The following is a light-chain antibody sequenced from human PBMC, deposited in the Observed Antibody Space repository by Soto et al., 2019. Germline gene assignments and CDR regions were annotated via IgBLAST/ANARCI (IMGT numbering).Light chain of an antibody. J-gene: IGLJ1*01. CDR2: DVS. CDR3: SSYTSISTLV. Sequence: QSALTQPASVSGSPGQSITISCTGTSSDVGGYNYVSWYPQHPGKAPKLMIYDVSNRPSGVSNRFSGSKSGNTASLTISGLQAEDEADYYCSSYTSISTLVFGTGTKLTVL. CDR1: SSDVGGYNY. V-gene: IGLV2-14*01.